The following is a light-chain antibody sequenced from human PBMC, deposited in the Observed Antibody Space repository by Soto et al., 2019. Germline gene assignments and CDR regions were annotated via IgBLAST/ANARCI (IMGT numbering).Light chain of an antibody. Sequence: EIVLTQSPGILSLSPGERATLSCRASQSVSSNCLAWYQQKPGQAPRLLIYGTSSRATGIPDRFSGSGSGTEFTLTISRLEPEDFVVYFCQHYVGSPYTFGQGTKLEI. CDR2: GTS. CDR1: QSVSSNC. V-gene: IGKV3-20*01. J-gene: IGKJ2*01. CDR3: QHYVGSPYT.